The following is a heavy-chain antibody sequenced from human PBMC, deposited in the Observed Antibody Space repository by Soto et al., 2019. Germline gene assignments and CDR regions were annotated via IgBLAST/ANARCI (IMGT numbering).Heavy chain of an antibody. CDR1: GASIRSGGYY. J-gene: IGHJ4*02. V-gene: IGHV4-31*03. CDR2: IYYSGST. Sequence: SETLSLTCTVSGASIRSGGYYWTWIRQHPGKGLEWIGYIYYSGSTYSNPSLKSRVTISVDTSKKQFSLKLSSVTAADTAVYYCARAPLNWGQGTLVTVS. CDR3: ARAPLN.